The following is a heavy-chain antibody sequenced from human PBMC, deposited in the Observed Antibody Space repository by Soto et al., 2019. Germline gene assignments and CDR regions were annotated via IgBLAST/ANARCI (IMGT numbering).Heavy chain of an antibody. J-gene: IGHJ4*02. D-gene: IGHD6-19*01. CDR3: ARVKGDSSGWTLPLAY. Sequence: EVQLVESGGGLVKPGGSLRLSCAASGFTFSSYSMNWVSQAPGKGLEWVSSISSSSSYIYYADSVKGRLTISRNNAKNSLYMQMNSMRAEDTAVYYCARVKGDSSGWTLPLAYWGQGTLVTVSS. CDR1: GFTFSSYS. CDR2: ISSSSSYI. V-gene: IGHV3-21*01.